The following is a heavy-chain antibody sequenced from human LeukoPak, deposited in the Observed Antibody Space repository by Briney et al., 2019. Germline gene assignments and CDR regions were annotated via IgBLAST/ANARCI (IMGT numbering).Heavy chain of an antibody. CDR3: AKGIYSSGWSYFDY. D-gene: IGHD6-19*01. J-gene: IGHJ4*01. V-gene: IGHV3-23*01. CDR2: LSGSGITT. Sequence: PGRSLRLSWAASGFTFSNSAMSWVRQAPGKGLEWVSTLSGSGITTYYADSVKGRFTISRDNSKNTLYLQMNSLRAEDTAVYYCAKGIYSSGWSYFDYWGHGTLVTVSS. CDR1: GFTFSNSA.